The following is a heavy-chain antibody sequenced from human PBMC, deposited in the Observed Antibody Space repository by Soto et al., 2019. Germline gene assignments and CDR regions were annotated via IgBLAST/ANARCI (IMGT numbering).Heavy chain of an antibody. CDR3: AAPRYCSSTSCPFDY. D-gene: IGHD2-2*01. CDR2: IAVGSGNT. Sequence: VKVSCKASGYTFTSSAMQWVRQARGQRLEWIGWIAVGSGNTNYAQKFQERVTITRDMSTSTAYMELSSLRSEDTAVYYCAAPRYCSSTSCPFDYWGQGTLVTVSS. J-gene: IGHJ4*02. V-gene: IGHV1-58*02. CDR1: GYTFTSSA.